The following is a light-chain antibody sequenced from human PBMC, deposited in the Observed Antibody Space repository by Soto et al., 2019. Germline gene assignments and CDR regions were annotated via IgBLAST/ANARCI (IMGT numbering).Light chain of an antibody. CDR2: GDT. J-gene: IGLJ3*02. V-gene: IGLV1-40*01. Sequence: QSVLTQPPSVSGAPGQRVTISCTGSSSNIGAGKYVHWYQQLPGRAPKLLIYGDTNRPSGVPDRFSASKSGTSASLAITGLQAEDEAHYHCQSYDRGLSASVFGGGTTLTVL. CDR1: SSNIGAGKY. CDR3: QSYDRGLSASV.